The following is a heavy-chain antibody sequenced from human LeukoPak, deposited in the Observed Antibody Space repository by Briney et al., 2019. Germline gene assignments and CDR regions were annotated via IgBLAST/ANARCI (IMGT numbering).Heavy chain of an antibody. J-gene: IGHJ3*02. V-gene: IGHV4-39*07. CDR1: GGSISSSSFY. CDR2: IFHTGST. CDR3: ARNSAFDI. Sequence: SETLSLTCTVSGGSISSSSFYWGWIRQPPGKGLEWIGEIFHTGSTNYNPSLKSRVTISIDKSRNQFSLKLSSVTAADTAVYYCARNSAFDIWGQGTMVIVSS.